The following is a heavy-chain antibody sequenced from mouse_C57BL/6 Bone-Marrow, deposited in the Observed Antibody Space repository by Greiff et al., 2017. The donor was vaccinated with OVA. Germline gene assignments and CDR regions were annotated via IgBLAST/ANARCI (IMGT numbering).Heavy chain of an antibody. V-gene: IGHV5-17*01. Sequence: EVKLMESGGGLVKPGGSLKLSCAASGFTFSDYGMHWVRQAPEKGLEWVAYISSGSSTIYYADTVKGRFTISRDNAKNTLFLQMTSLRSEDTAMYYCARHDYYGSSYDYWGQGTTLTVSS. J-gene: IGHJ2*01. CDR1: GFTFSDYG. CDR3: ARHDYYGSSYDY. D-gene: IGHD1-1*01. CDR2: ISSGSSTI.